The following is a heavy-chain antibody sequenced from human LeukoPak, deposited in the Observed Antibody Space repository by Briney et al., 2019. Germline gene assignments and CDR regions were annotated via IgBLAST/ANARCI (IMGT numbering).Heavy chain of an antibody. CDR1: GGSFSGYY. J-gene: IGHJ6*02. V-gene: IGHV4-34*01. Sequence: PSETLSLTCAVYGGSFSGYYWSWIRQPPGKGLEWIGEINHSGSTNYNPSLKSRVTISVDTSKNQFSLKLSSVTAADTAVYYCARGRLSSCWPYYYYYGMDVWGQGTTVTVSS. CDR3: ARGRLSSCWPYYYYYGMDV. CDR2: INHSGST. D-gene: IGHD6-13*01.